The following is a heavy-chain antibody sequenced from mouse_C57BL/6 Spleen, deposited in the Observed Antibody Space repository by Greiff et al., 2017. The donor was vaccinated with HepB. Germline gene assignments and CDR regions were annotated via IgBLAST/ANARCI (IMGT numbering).Heavy chain of an antibody. Sequence: VQLQQSGPELVKPGASVKISCKASGYTFTDYYMNWVKQSHGKSLEWIGDINPNNGGTSYNQKFKGKATLTVDKSSSTAYMELRSLTSEDSAVYYCAREGFSFDYWGQGTTLTVSS. V-gene: IGHV1-26*01. CDR2: INPNNGGT. J-gene: IGHJ2*01. CDR3: AREGFSFDY. CDR1: GYTFTDYY.